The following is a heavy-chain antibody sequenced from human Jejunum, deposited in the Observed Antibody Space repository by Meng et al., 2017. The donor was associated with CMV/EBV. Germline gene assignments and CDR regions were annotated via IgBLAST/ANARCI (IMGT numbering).Heavy chain of an antibody. CDR1: GYTFTLYI. J-gene: IGHJ5*02. CDR3: ARKLRGGGWFDP. Sequence: QGQTVQSGGDVKEPGASVTVPCKASGYTFTLYITNWVRQAPGQGLEWMGWISGDNHNRGYAQKLQGRVTMTSDTSTGTVYMELRSLSSDDTAVYYCARKLRGGGWFDPWGQGTLVTVSS. V-gene: IGHV1-18*01. CDR2: ISGDNHNR. D-gene: IGHD3-16*01.